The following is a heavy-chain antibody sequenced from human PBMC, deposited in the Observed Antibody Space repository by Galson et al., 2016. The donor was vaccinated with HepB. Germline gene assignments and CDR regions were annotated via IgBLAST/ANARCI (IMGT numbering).Heavy chain of an antibody. V-gene: IGHV2-5*02. CDR1: GFSLSSSGVG. J-gene: IGHJ5*02. CDR3: ARETLGYCGGDCYSGGWFDP. D-gene: IGHD2-21*02. CDR2: IYWDDDK. Sequence: PALVKPTQTLTLTCTFSGFSLSSSGVGVGWIRQPPGKALEWLALIYWDDDKRYSPSLKSRLTLTKDTSKNQLVLTMTNMDPVDTATYYCARETLGYCGGDCYSGGWFDPWGQGTLVTVSS.